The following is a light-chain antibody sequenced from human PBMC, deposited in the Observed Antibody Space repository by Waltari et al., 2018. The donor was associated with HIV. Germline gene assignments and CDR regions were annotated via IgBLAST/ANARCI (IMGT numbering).Light chain of an antibody. CDR3: SSYTSSSTRV. J-gene: IGLJ1*01. CDR1: SSDVGDYNY. V-gene: IGLV2-14*01. Sequence: QSALTQPASVSGSPGQSLTISCTGTSSDVGDYNYVPWYQQHPGKAPKLIIYDVSNRPSGVSNRFSGSKSDNTASLTISGLQTEDEADYYCSSYTSSSTRVFGTGTKVTVL. CDR2: DVS.